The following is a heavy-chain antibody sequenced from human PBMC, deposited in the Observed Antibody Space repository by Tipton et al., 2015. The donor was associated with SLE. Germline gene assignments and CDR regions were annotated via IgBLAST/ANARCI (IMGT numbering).Heavy chain of an antibody. CDR1: GASISSGGYY. CDR3: ASEILRDYGSAWGPDY. V-gene: IGHV4-31*03. Sequence: TLSLTCTVSGASISSGGYYWSWIRQHPGEGLEWIGYIYNSGSAHYNASLKSRLTISVDTSKNQFSLILSSVTAADTAVYYCASEILRDYGSAWGPDYWGQGTLVTVSS. D-gene: IGHD6-19*01. J-gene: IGHJ4*02. CDR2: IYNSGSA.